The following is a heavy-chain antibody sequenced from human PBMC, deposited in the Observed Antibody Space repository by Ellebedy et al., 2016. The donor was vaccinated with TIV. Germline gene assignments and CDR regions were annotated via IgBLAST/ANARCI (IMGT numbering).Heavy chain of an antibody. CDR1: GGTFSSYA. D-gene: IGHD3-22*01. CDR3: ARDYDSSGYVRGPAFDY. J-gene: IGHJ4*02. CDR2: IIPIFGTA. Sequence: SVKVSXXASGGTFSSYAISWVRQAPGQGLEWMGGIIPIFGTANYAQKFQGRVTITADESTSTAYMELSSLRSEDTAVYYCARDYDSSGYVRGPAFDYWGQGTLVTVSS. V-gene: IGHV1-69*13.